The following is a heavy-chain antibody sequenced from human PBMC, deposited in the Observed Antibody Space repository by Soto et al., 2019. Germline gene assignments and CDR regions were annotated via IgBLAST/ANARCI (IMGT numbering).Heavy chain of an antibody. CDR3: PRDSGAPTVTTHFQH. CDR1: GGSISSGGYY. J-gene: IGHJ1*01. Sequence: QVQLQESGPGLVKPSQTLSLTCTVSGGSISSGGYYWSWIRQHPGKGLEWIGYIYYSGSTYYNPSLKSRVTISVDTSKNQFSLKLSSVTAADTAVYYCPRDSGAPTVTTHFQHWGQGTLVTVSS. CDR2: IYYSGST. D-gene: IGHD4-17*01. V-gene: IGHV4-31*03.